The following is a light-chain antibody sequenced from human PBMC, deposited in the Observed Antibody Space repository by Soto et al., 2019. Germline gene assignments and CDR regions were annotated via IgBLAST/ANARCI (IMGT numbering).Light chain of an antibody. CDR3: GAWDGSLSVVL. CDR2: DSD. J-gene: IGLJ2*01. Sequence: QSVLTQPPSVSAAPGQKVTNSCSGSSANIGSNYVSWYQHLPGTAPKLVIYDSDRRPSEIPDRFSGSKSGTSATLDITGLQTGDEAEYYCGAWDGSLSVVLFGGGTKLTVL. CDR1: SANIGSNY. V-gene: IGLV1-51*01.